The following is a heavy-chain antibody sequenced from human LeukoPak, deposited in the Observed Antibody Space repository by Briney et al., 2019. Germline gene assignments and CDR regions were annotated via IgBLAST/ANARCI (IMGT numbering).Heavy chain of an antibody. CDR3: AKGRFYGGNSGNADAFDI. CDR2: ISGSGGST. V-gene: IGHV3-23*01. D-gene: IGHD4-23*01. CDR1: GFTFSSYA. J-gene: IGHJ3*02. Sequence: GGSLRLSCAASGFTFSSYAMSWVRQAPGKGLEWVSAISGSGGSTYYADSVKGRFTISRDNSENTLYLQMNSLRAEDTAVYYCAKGRFYGGNSGNADAFDIWGQGTMVTVSS.